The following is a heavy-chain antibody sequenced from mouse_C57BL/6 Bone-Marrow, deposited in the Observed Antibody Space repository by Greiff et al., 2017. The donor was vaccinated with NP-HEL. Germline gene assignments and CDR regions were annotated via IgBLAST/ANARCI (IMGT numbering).Heavy chain of an antibody. Sequence: VQVVESGAELVKPGASVKISCKASGYAFSSYWMNWVKQRPGKGLEWIGQIYPGDGDTNYNGKFKGKATLTADKSSSTAYMQLSSLTSEDSAVYFCARGRDDYERAWFAYWGQGTLVTVSA. V-gene: IGHV1-80*01. CDR1: GYAFSSYW. D-gene: IGHD2-4*01. CDR3: ARGRDDYERAWFAY. J-gene: IGHJ3*01. CDR2: IYPGDGDT.